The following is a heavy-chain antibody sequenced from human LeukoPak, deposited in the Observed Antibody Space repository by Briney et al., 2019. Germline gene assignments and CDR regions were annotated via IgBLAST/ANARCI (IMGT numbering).Heavy chain of an antibody. CDR3: ARDRNYYDSGGYDY. V-gene: IGHV4-39*07. Sequence: SETLSLTCTVSGGSISSSSYYWGWIRQPPGKGLEWIGRIYYSGSNYNNPSLKSRVTMSVDTSKNQFSLKLSSVTAADTAVYYCARDRNYYDSGGYDYWGQGTLVTVSS. D-gene: IGHD3-22*01. CDR2: IYYSGSN. J-gene: IGHJ4*02. CDR1: GGSISSSSYY.